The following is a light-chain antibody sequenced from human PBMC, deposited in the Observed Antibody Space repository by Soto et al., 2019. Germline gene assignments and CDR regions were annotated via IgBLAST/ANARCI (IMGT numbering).Light chain of an antibody. CDR3: QQRNTWPPIT. CDR2: GAS. CDR1: QSVSSN. J-gene: IGKJ5*01. Sequence: EIVMTQSPDTLSVSPGERATLSCRASQSVSSNLAWYHQKPGQAPRLLIFGASTRATGIPARFSGSGSGTDFTLTISSLEPEDFALYYCQQRNTWPPITFGQGTRLEI. V-gene: IGKV3D-15*01.